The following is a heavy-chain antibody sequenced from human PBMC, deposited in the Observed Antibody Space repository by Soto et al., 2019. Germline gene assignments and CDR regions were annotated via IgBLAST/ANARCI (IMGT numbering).Heavy chain of an antibody. CDR1: GFTFSSYA. Sequence: GGSLRLSCAASGFTFSSYAMSWVRQAPGKGLEWVSAISGSGGSTYYADSVKGRFTISRDNSKNTLYLQMNSLRAEDTAVYYCAKDAYSSSWYPTYYYGMDVWGQGTTVTVSS. D-gene: IGHD6-13*01. CDR2: ISGSGGST. V-gene: IGHV3-23*01. CDR3: AKDAYSSSWYPTYYYGMDV. J-gene: IGHJ6*02.